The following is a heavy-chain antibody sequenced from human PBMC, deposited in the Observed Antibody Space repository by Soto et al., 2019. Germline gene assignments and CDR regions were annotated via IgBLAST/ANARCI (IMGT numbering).Heavy chain of an antibody. J-gene: IGHJ5*02. Sequence: EVVLVESGGGLVQPGGSLRLSCAASGFTFSSYWMSWARQGPGKGLEWVAVIKQDSSETYYVDSVKGRFTVSRDNAKRSLYLQMTTLRVEDTSVYYWVTDWGQLSGAWGQGVLVTVSS. CDR3: VTDWGQLSGA. V-gene: IGHV3-7*03. D-gene: IGHD3-16*01. CDR2: IKQDSSET. CDR1: GFTFSSYW.